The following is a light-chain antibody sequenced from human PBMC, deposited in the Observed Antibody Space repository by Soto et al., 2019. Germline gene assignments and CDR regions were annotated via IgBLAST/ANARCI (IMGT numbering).Light chain of an antibody. CDR1: QGISGH. V-gene: IGKV1-8*01. J-gene: IGKJ4*01. Sequence: AILMTQSPSSLSASPGDKVTITCRASQGISGHLAWYQQKPGKDPKLLIYAASTLQSGVPSRFSGSGSGTDFTLTVNCLQSQDFATYYCQQYYDYPLTFGGGTKVDIK. CDR2: AAS. CDR3: QQYYDYPLT.